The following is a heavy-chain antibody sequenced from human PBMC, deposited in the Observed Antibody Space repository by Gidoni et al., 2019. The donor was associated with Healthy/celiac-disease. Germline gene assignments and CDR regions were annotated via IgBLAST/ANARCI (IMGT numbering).Heavy chain of an antibody. CDR1: GFTFSSTG. J-gene: IGHJ6*04. Sequence: QVQLVESGGGVVQPGRSLRLSCAAFGFTFSSTGMHGVRQAPGKELEWVAVISDDGSNKYYADSVKGRFTISRDNSKNTLYLQMNSLRDEDTAVYYCAKRALPQGYYYGMDVWGKGTTVTVSS. CDR3: AKRALPQGYYYGMDV. CDR2: ISDDGSNK. V-gene: IGHV3-30*18.